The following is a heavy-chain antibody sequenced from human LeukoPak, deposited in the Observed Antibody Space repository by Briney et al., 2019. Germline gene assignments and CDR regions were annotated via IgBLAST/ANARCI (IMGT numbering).Heavy chain of an antibody. V-gene: IGHV1-24*01. J-gene: IGHJ1*01. CDR3: ATVLFTMGYGGNSAYLQH. Sequence: ASVKVSCKVSGYTLTELSMHWVRQAPGKGLEWMGGFDPEDGETIYAQKFQGRVTMTEDTSTDTAYMELSSLRSEDTAVYYCATVLFTMGYGGNSAYLQHWGQGTLVTVSS. CDR1: GYTLTELS. CDR2: FDPEDGET. D-gene: IGHD4-17*01.